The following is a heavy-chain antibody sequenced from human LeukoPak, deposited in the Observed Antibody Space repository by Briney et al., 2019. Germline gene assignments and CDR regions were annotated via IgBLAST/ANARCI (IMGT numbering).Heavy chain of an antibody. CDR2: ISSSGSTI. J-gene: IGHJ6*02. Sequence: GGSLRLSCAASGLTFSDYYMSWIRQAPGKGLEWVSYISSSGSTIYYADSVKGRFTISRDNAKNSLYLQMNSLRAEDTAVYYCARVGAAAGSSPWDYYYGMDVWGQGTTVTVSS. D-gene: IGHD6-13*01. CDR3: ARVGAAAGSSPWDYYYGMDV. V-gene: IGHV3-11*01. CDR1: GLTFSDYY.